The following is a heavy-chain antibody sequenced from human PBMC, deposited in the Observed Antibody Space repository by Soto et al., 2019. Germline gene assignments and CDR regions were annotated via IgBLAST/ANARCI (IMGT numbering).Heavy chain of an antibody. CDR1: GDTFKNHV. V-gene: IGHV1-69*13. CDR2: IIPIFDTA. D-gene: IGHD1-26*01. J-gene: IGHJ6*02. Sequence: SVKVSCKASGDTFKNHVIXWVRQAPGQGLEWMGGIIPIFDTANXAXKFQGRVTITADESTSTAYMEVSSLRSEDTXVYYCAKDREXXXXXXGMDVWGXGTTVTVSS. CDR3: AKDREXXXXXXGMDV.